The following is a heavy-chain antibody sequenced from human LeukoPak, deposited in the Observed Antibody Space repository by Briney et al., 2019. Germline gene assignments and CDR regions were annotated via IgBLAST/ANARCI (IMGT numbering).Heavy chain of an antibody. CDR2: ISYSGST. D-gene: IGHD2-2*01. CDR3: ARVSEGYCSSTSCYAFDI. CDR1: GGSITGYY. V-gene: IGHV4-59*01. Sequence: SETLSLTCTVSGGSITGYYWSWIRQPPGKGLEWIGYISYSGSTNSNPSLKSRVTMSVDTSKNQFSLKLSSVTAADTAVYYCARVSEGYCSSTSCYAFDIWGQGTMVTVSS. J-gene: IGHJ3*02.